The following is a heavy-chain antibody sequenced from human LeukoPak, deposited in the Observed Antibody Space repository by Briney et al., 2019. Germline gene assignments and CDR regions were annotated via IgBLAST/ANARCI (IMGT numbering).Heavy chain of an antibody. V-gene: IGHV3-30*18. CDR1: GFTISSYG. D-gene: IGHD6-13*01. J-gene: IGHJ4*02. CDR3: AKEITEGIFDY. CDR2: ISYDGSNK. Sequence: QPGRSLRLSCAASGFTISSYGIHWVRQAPGKGLEWVAVISYDGSNKYYADSVKGRFTISRDNSKNTLYLQMNSLRAEDTAVYYCAKEITEGIFDYWGQGTLVTVSS.